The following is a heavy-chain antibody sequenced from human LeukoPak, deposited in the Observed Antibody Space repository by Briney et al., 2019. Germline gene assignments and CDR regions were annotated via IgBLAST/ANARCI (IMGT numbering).Heavy chain of an antibody. CDR3: ARDLIRGANTRYYFDY. D-gene: IGHD3-10*01. CDR2: INPSGGST. Sequence: ASVKVSCKASGYTFNSYYMHWVRHAPGQGLEWMGIINPSGGSTSYAQKFQGRVTMTRDTSTSTVYMELSSLRPEDTAVYYCARDLIRGANTRYYFDYWGQGTLVTVSS. J-gene: IGHJ4*02. V-gene: IGHV1-46*02. CDR1: GYTFNSYY.